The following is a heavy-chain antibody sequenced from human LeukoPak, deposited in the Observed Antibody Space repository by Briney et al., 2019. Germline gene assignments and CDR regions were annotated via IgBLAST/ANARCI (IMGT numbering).Heavy chain of an antibody. D-gene: IGHD6-13*01. V-gene: IGHV4-4*02. J-gene: IGHJ1*01. CDR3: ARASIYSSSWYGEYFQH. CDR2: IYHSGST. CDR1: GGSISSSNW. Sequence: PSGTLSLTCAVSGGSISSSNWWSWVRQPPGKGLEWIGEIYHSGSTNYNPSLKSRVTISVDKSKNQFSLKLSSVTAADTAVYYCARASIYSSSWYGEYFQHWGQGTLVTVSS.